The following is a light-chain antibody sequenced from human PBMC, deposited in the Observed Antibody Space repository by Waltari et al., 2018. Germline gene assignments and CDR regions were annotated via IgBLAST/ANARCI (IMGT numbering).Light chain of an antibody. CDR1: SSDVGGYNF. CDR3: SSYSSTNTVV. CDR2: DVT. V-gene: IGLV2-14*03. Sequence: QSALTQPASVSGSPGQSVTISCTGTSSDVGGYNFVSWYQQHPGRAPKLMIYDVTQRPSGVSTRFSGCKSGDTASLTISGLQAADEAEYYCSSYSSTNTVVFGGGTQLTV. J-gene: IGLJ3*02.